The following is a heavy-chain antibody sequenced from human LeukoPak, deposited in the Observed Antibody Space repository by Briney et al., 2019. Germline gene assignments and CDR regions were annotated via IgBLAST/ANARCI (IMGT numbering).Heavy chain of an antibody. CDR1: GYTVTSNY. V-gene: IGHV3-53*01. CDR3: TTDIAVAGTLGFDY. D-gene: IGHD6-19*01. Sequence: GGSLRLSCAASGYTVTSNYMSWVRQAPGKGLEWVSVIYSGGSTYYADSVKGRFTISRDNSKNTLYLQMNSLKTEDTAVYYCTTDIAVAGTLGFDYWGQGTLVTVSS. J-gene: IGHJ4*02. CDR2: IYSGGST.